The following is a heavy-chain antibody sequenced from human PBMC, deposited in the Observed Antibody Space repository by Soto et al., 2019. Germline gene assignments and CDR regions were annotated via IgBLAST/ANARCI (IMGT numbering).Heavy chain of an antibody. D-gene: IGHD3-10*01. J-gene: IGHJ4*02. CDR2: ISSSSSTI. Sequence: GGSLRLSCAASGFTFSSYSMNWVRQAPGKGLEWVSYISSSSSTIYYADSVKGRFTISRENAKNSLYLQMNSLRAEDTAVYYCAREVGTSYYYGSGSYQTIPVWGQGTLVTVSS. CDR1: GFTFSSYS. CDR3: AREVGTSYYYGSGSYQTIPV. V-gene: IGHV3-48*01.